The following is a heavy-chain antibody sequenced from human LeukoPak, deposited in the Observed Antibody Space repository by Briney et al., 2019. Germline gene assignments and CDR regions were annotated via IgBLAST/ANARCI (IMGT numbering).Heavy chain of an antibody. CDR3: ARDYSSGWYFDY. CDR2: INPNSGGT. V-gene: IGHV1-2*02. CDR1: GYTFTGYC. Sequence: ASVKVSCKASGYTFTGYCMHWVRQAPGQGLEWMGWINPNSGGTNYAQKFQGRVTMTRDTSISTAYMELSRLRSDDTAVYYCARDYSSGWYFDYWGQGTLVTVSS. J-gene: IGHJ4*02. D-gene: IGHD6-19*01.